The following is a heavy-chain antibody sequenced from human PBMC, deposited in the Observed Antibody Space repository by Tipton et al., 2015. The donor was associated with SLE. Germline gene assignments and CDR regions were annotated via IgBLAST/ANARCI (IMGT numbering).Heavy chain of an antibody. V-gene: IGHV3-30*04. Sequence: QLVQSGGGVVQPGRSLRLSCAASGFTFSSYAMHWVRQAPGKGLEWVAVISYDGSNKYYADSVKGRFTISRDNSKNTLYLQMNSRRVRDAAVYYCAREEVATIRVYFYYWGQGSLVTVSS. CDR3: AREEVATIRVYFYY. CDR1: GFTFSSYA. CDR2: ISYDGSNK. D-gene: IGHD5-24*01. J-gene: IGHJ4*02.